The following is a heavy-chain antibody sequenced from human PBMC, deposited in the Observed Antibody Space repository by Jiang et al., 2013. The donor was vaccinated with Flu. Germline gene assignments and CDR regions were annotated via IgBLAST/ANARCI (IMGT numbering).Heavy chain of an antibody. D-gene: IGHD6-13*01. Sequence: SAISGSGGSTYYADTVKGRFTISRDNSKNTLYLQMNSLRAEDTAVYYCAKEAGDQAAAGTFDYWGQGTLVTVSS. CDR3: AKEAGDQAAAGTFDY. V-gene: IGHV3-23*01. J-gene: IGHJ4*02. CDR2: ISGSGGST.